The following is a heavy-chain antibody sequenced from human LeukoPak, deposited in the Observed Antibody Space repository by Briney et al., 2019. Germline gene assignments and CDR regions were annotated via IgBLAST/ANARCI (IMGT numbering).Heavy chain of an antibody. CDR2: IIPIFGTA. CDR1: GGTFSSYA. D-gene: IGHD3-10*01. J-gene: IGHJ6*03. CDR3: ARDQGDYTKINYYGSGSYYNSRAYYYYYMDV. V-gene: IGHV1-69*05. Sequence: GASVKVSCKASGGTFSSYAISWVRQAPGQGLEWMGGIIPIFGTANYAQKFQGRVTITTDESTSTAYMELSSLRSEDTAVYYCARDQGDYTKINYYGSGSYYNSRAYYYYYMDVWGKGTTVTVSS.